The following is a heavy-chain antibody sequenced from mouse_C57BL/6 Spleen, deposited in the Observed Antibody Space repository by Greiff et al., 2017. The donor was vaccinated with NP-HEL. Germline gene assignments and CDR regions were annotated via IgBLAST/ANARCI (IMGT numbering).Heavy chain of an antibody. D-gene: IGHD2-4*01. Sequence: DVQLQESGPGMVKPSQSLSLTCTVTGYSITSGYDWHWIRHFPGNKLEWMGYISYSGSTNYNPSLKSRISITHDTSKNHFFLKLNSVTTEDTATYYCARGFYDYPYYFDYWGQGTTLTVSS. V-gene: IGHV3-1*01. CDR1: GYSITSGYD. CDR2: ISYSGST. J-gene: IGHJ2*01. CDR3: ARGFYDYPYYFDY.